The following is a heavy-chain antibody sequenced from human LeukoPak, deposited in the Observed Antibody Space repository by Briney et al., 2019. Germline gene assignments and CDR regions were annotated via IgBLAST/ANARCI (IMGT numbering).Heavy chain of an antibody. CDR2: ISGSGGAT. J-gene: IGHJ6*02. D-gene: IGHD6-6*01. Sequence: PGGSLRLSCAASGFTFSSYPMTWVRQAPGKGLEWVSVISGSGGATYYADSVKGRFTISRDNSKNTVYLQMDSLRADDTAVYYCAKSAGRQLVQLYGMDVWGQGTTVTVSS. CDR1: GFTFSSYP. CDR3: AKSAGRQLVQLYGMDV. V-gene: IGHV3-23*01.